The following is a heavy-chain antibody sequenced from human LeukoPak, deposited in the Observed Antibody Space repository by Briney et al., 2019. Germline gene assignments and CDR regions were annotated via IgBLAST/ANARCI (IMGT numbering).Heavy chain of an antibody. Sequence: GGSLRLSCAASGFXFSDYYMSWIRQAPGKGLEWVSYISSRSSHTNYADSVKGRFTISRDNAKNSLYLQMNSLRAEDTAVYYCARFSSGWYYFDYWGQGTLVTVSS. CDR1: GFXFSDYY. D-gene: IGHD6-19*01. CDR2: ISSRSSHT. CDR3: ARFSSGWYYFDY. J-gene: IGHJ4*02. V-gene: IGHV3-11*03.